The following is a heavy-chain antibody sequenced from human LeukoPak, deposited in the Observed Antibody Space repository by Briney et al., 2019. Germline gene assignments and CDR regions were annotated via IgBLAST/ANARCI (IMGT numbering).Heavy chain of an antibody. CDR3: ARSGRVFGVVIKDY. V-gene: IGHV1-18*04. CDR1: GYTFTGYY. D-gene: IGHD3-3*01. Sequence: ASVKVSCKASGYTFTGYYMHWVRQAPGQRLEWMGWISAYNGNTNYAQKLQGRVTMTTDTSTSTAYMELRSLRSDDTAVYYCARSGRVFGVVIKDYWGQGTLVTVSS. CDR2: ISAYNGNT. J-gene: IGHJ4*02.